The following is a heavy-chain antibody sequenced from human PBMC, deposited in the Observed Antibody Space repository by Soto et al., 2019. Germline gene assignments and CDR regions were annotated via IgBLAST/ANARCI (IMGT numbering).Heavy chain of an antibody. D-gene: IGHD3-10*01. CDR2: MYHSGIT. Sequence: SETLSLTCAVSGYSIRSGYFWGWIRQPPGKGLEWIGSMYHSGITYYNLSLKSRVTISVDTSKNQLSLKLSSATAADTAVYYCAREPVMDRGAFDIWGQGTMVTVSS. J-gene: IGHJ3*02. CDR1: GYSIRSGYF. V-gene: IGHV4-38-2*02. CDR3: AREPVMDRGAFDI.